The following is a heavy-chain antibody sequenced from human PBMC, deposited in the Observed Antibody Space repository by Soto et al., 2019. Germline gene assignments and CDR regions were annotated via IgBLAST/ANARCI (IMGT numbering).Heavy chain of an antibody. V-gene: IGHV4-39*01. Sequence: SETLSLTCTVSGGSISSSSYYWGWIRQPPGKGLEWIGSIYYSGSTYYNPSLKSRVTISVDTSKNQFSLKLSSVTAADTAVYYCARHVRLGYCSGGSCYYFDYWGQGTLVTVSS. CDR2: IYYSGST. CDR1: GGSISSSSYY. D-gene: IGHD2-15*01. CDR3: ARHVRLGYCSGGSCYYFDY. J-gene: IGHJ4*02.